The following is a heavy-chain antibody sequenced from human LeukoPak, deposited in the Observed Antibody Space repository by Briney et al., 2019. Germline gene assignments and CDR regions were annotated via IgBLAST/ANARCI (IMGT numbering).Heavy chain of an antibody. CDR3: AANALLVPSTFDS. CDR2: VSYRGGN. D-gene: IGHD6-6*01. Sequence: SEPLSLTCCVSGYPICVCYGRWIPQPTEKPMEWIGFVSYRGGNTFNPSRRSRIHISLNPFQNQLSLKVTSVTAADTAVYYCAANALLVPSTFDSWGRGTLVTVSS. V-gene: IGHV4-59*12. CDR1: GYPICVCY. J-gene: IGHJ4*02.